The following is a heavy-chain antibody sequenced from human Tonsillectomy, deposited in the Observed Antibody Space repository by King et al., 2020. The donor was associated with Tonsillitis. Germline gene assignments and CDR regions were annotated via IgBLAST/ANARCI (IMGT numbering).Heavy chain of an antibody. CDR3: ARQMGVVVINDY. Sequence: VQLVESGAEVKKPGESLRISCKGSGYSFTSYWISWVRQMPGKGLEWMGRIDPSDSYTNYSPSFQGHVTISADKSISTAYLQWSSLKASDTAMYYCARQMGVVVINDYWGQGTLVTVSS. D-gene: IGHD3-22*01. CDR2: IDPSDSYT. V-gene: IGHV5-10-1*03. J-gene: IGHJ4*02. CDR1: GYSFTSYW.